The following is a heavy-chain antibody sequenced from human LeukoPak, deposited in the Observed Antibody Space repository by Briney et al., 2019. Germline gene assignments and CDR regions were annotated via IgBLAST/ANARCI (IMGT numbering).Heavy chain of an antibody. CDR3: ARARVSQIPGNYYYYMDV. D-gene: IGHD2-8*01. J-gene: IGHJ6*03. V-gene: IGHV4-59*01. Sequence: SETLSLTWIVSGGSISIYYWSWIRHPPRKGLDWDGYIYYSGSTNYNPSLKSRVTISVDTSKNQFSLKLTSMTAADTAVYYCARARVSQIPGNYYYYMDVWGKGTTVTVFS. CDR1: GGSISIYY. CDR2: IYYSGST.